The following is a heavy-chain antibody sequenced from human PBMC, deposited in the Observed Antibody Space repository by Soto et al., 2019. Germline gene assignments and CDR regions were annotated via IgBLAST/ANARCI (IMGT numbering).Heavy chain of an antibody. CDR3: ASRSSGWYFDF. D-gene: IGHD6-19*01. J-gene: IGHJ4*02. CDR1: GFTFSSYA. CDR2: ISGSGGST. Sequence: GGSLRLSCAASGFTFSSYAMNWVRQAPGKGLEWVSVISGSGGSTYYADSVKGRFTISRDNSKNTLYLQMNSLRAEDTAIYYCASRSSGWYFDFWGQGTLVTVSS. V-gene: IGHV3-23*01.